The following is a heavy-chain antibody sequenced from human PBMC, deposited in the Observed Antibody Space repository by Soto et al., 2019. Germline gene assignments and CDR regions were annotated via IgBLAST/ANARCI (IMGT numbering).Heavy chain of an antibody. CDR3: TRDASRDSSARGWFDP. V-gene: IGHV3-30*03. D-gene: IGHD6-13*01. Sequence: GGSLRLSCASSGFTFSSYGMHGVRQAQGKGLEWVAVISYDGSNKYYTDALRGRFTISRDNAKNSLHLQMNSLRAEDTAVYYCTRDASRDSSARGWFDPWGPGTLVTVSS. CDR1: GFTFSSYG. CDR2: ISYDGSNK. J-gene: IGHJ5*02.